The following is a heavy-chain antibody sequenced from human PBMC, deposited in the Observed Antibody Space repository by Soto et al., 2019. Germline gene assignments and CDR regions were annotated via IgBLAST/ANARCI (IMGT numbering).Heavy chain of an antibody. CDR3: TFLPTVVGTMVD. CDR2: INSDGSST. Sequence: VGSLRLSCAASGFTFSSYWMHWVRQAPGKGLVWVSRINSDGSSTSYADSVKGRFTISRDNAKNTLYLQKNSLRAEDTAVYYCTFLPTVVGTMVDWCQGILVTVFS. CDR1: GFTFSSYW. V-gene: IGHV3-74*01. D-gene: IGHD3-10*01. J-gene: IGHJ4*02.